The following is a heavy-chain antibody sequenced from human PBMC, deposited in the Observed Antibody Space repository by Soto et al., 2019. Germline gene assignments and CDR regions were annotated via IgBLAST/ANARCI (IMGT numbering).Heavy chain of an antibody. D-gene: IGHD3-3*01. CDR1: GFTFSTYW. J-gene: IGHJ6*02. CDR2: MSSDGSST. CDR3: ARASYYDFWSGYYTHYYYGMDV. Sequence: EVQLVESGGGLVQPGGSLRLSCAASGFTFSTYWMHWVRQAPGKGLVWVSRMSSDGSSTSYADSVKGRFTISRDNARNTLYLQMNSLRAEDTAVYYCARASYYDFWSGYYTHYYYGMDVWGQGTTVTVSS. V-gene: IGHV3-74*01.